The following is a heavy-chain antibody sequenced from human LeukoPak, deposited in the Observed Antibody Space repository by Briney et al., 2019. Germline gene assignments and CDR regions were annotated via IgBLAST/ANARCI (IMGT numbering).Heavy chain of an antibody. D-gene: IGHD5-18*01. CDR3: ARAGSQSHVDAAMGFCNY. V-gene: IGHV3-30-3*01. Sequence: GGSLRLSCAASGFTFSSYAMHWVRQAPGKGLEWVAVISYDGSNKYYADSVKGRFTISRDNSKNTMYLQMDSLSAEDTAVYYCARAGSQSHVDAAMGFCNYWGQGTLVTVSS. CDR2: ISYDGSNK. CDR1: GFTFSSYA. J-gene: IGHJ4*02.